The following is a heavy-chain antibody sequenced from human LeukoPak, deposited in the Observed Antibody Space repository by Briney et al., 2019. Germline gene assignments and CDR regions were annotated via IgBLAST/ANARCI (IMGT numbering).Heavy chain of an antibody. D-gene: IGHD5-24*01. CDR2: IKSKTDGGTT. Sequence: PGGSLRLSCAASGFTFSSYSMNWVRQAPGKGLEWVGRIKSKTDGGTTDYAAPVKGRFTISRDDSKNTLYLQMNSLKTEDTAVYYCTTGDGYNSYYFDYWGQGTLVTVSS. CDR3: TTGDGYNSYYFDY. V-gene: IGHV3-15*01. CDR1: GFTFSSYS. J-gene: IGHJ4*02.